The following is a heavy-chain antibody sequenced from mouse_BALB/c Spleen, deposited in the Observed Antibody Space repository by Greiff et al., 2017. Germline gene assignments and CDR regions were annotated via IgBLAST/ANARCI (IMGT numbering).Heavy chain of an antibody. D-gene: IGHD2-4*01. CDR3: ARSGDYGAWFAY. V-gene: IGHV1-69*02. CDR1: GYTFTSYY. J-gene: IGHJ3*01. Sequence: QVQLQQSGAELVKPGASVKLSCKASGYTFTSYYMYWVKQRPGQGLEWIGEIDTSDSYTSYNQKFKGKATLTVDESSSTAYMQLSSLTSEDSAVYYCARSGDYGAWFAYWGQGTLVTVSA. CDR2: IDTSDSYT.